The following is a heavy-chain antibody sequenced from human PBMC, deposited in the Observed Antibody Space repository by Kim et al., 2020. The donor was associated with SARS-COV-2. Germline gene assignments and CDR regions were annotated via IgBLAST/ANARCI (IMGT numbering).Heavy chain of an antibody. V-gene: IGHV3-9*01. CDR3: AKAPVSGFTAAAGGFDP. J-gene: IGHJ5*02. D-gene: IGHD6-13*01. CDR2: ISWNSGSI. Sequence: GGSLRLSCAASGFTFDDYAMHWVRQAPGKGLEWVSGISWNSGSIGYADSVKGRFTISRDNAKNSLYLQMNSLRAEDTALYYCAKAPVSGFTAAAGGFDPWGQGTLVTVSS. CDR1: GFTFDDYA.